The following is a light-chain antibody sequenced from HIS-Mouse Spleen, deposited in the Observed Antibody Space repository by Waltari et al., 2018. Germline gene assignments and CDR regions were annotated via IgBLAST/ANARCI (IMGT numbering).Light chain of an antibody. CDR3: CSYAGSSTSYVV. CDR1: SSDVGSYIL. CDR2: EGS. Sequence: QSALTQPASVSGSPGQSITISCTGTSSDVGSYILVSWYQQHPGKAPQLMIYEGSKRPSGVSNRFSGSKSGNTASLTISGLQAEDEADYYCCSYAGSSTSYVVFGGGTKLTVL. V-gene: IGLV2-23*01. J-gene: IGLJ2*01.